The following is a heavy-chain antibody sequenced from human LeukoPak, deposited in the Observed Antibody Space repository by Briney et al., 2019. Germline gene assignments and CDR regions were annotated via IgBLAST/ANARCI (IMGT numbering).Heavy chain of an antibody. CDR3: ASAYYYDSSGYLDY. Sequence: SETLSLTCTASGGSISSGGYYWSWIRQHPGKGLEWIGHIYYSGSTYYNPSLKIRVTISVDTSKNQFSMKLSSVTAADTAVYYCASAYYYDSSGYLDYWGQGTLVTVSS. D-gene: IGHD3-22*01. CDR2: IYYSGST. V-gene: IGHV4-31*03. J-gene: IGHJ4*02. CDR1: GGSISSGGYY.